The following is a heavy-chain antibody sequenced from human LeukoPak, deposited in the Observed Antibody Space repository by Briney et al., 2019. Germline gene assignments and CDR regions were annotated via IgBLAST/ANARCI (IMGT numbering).Heavy chain of an antibody. J-gene: IGHJ4*02. CDR2: IYSGGCI. Sequence: PGGSLRLSCAASRFTVSGNYMSWVRQAPGKGLEWVSVIYSGGCIYYADSVKGRFTISRDNSKNSLYLQMNSLRTEDTALYYCAKAQYYYDSSGYLFDYWGQGTLVTVSS. CDR1: RFTVSGNY. CDR3: AKAQYYYDSSGYLFDY. V-gene: IGHV3-53*05. D-gene: IGHD3-22*01.